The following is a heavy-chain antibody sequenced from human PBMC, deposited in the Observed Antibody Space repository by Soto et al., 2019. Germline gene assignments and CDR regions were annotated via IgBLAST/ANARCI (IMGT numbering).Heavy chain of an antibody. CDR2: INHSGST. D-gene: IGHD4-17*01. Sequence: SETLSLTCAVYGGSFSGYYWSWIRQPPGKGLEWIGEINHSGSTNYNPSLKSRVTISVDTSKNQFSLKLSSVTAADTAVYYCARGWGHDYGDYDRFGKEILQAGFDYWGQGTLVTVSS. CDR1: GGSFSGYY. J-gene: IGHJ4*02. CDR3: ARGWGHDYGDYDRFGKEILQAGFDY. V-gene: IGHV4-34*01.